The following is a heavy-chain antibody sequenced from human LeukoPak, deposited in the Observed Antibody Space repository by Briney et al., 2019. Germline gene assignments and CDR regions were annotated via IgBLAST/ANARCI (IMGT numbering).Heavy chain of an antibody. V-gene: IGHV3-21*01. CDR3: AGYCSSTSCYLRYFDY. CDR1: GFTFSSYS. D-gene: IGHD2-2*01. J-gene: IGHJ4*02. Sequence: GGSLRLSCAASGFTFSSYSMNWVRQAPGKGLEWVSSISSSSSYIYYADSVKGRFTISRDNAKNSLNLQMNSLRAEDTAVYYCAGYCSSTSCYLRYFDYWGQGTLVTVPS. CDR2: ISSSSSYI.